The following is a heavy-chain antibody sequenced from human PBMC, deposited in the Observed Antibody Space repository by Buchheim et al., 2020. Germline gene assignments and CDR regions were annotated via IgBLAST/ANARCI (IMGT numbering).Heavy chain of an antibody. CDR2: IFYSGST. J-gene: IGHJ5*02. D-gene: IGHD3-10*01. V-gene: IGHV4-30-4*01. Sequence: QVQLQESGTGLVKPSQILSLTCTVSGDSITSGHYYWSWIRQPPGKVLERIGYIFYSGSTYYNPSLQSRVTIPVDTSTNQFSLKLSSVTATDTAVYYCARVPGGGVWFDPWGQGTL. CDR3: ARVPGGGVWFDP. CDR1: GDSITSGHYY.